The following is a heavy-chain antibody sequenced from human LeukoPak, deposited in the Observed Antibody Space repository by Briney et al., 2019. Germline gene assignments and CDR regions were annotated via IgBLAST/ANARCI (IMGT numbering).Heavy chain of an antibody. J-gene: IGHJ4*02. CDR1: GFTFSNYG. D-gene: IGHD6-25*01. CDR3: APDLRGSASSLDD. CDR2: ISGDGGNT. Sequence: GGSLRLPCAASGFTFSNYGMCWVRQAPGKGLEWVSLISGDGGNTYYPDSVKGRFTISRDNSKNTVYLQMNSLRAEDTALYYCAPDLRGSASSLDDWGQGTLVTVSS. V-gene: IGHV3-23*01.